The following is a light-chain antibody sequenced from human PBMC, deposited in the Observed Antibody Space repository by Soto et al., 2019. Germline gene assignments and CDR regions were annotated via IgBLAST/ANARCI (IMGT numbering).Light chain of an antibody. CDR3: QQYGSSPWT. J-gene: IGKJ1*01. V-gene: IGKV3-20*01. CDR2: GAS. Sequence: EIVLTQSPGTLSLSPGERATLSCRASQSVSSSYVAWYQQKPGQAPRLLIYGASSRATGIPDRFSASGSGADFTLTISRLEPEDFAAYYCQQYGSSPWTVGQGTKVEIK. CDR1: QSVSSSY.